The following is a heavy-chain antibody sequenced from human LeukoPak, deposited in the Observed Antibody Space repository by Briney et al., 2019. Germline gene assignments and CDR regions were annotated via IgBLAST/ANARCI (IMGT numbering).Heavy chain of an antibody. D-gene: IGHD6-19*01. V-gene: IGHV1-69*05. J-gene: IGHJ5*02. CDR1: GGTFSSYA. Sequence: SVKVSCKASGGTFSSYAISWVRQAPGQGLEWMGRIIPIFGTANYAQKFQGRVTITTDASTSTAYMELSSLRSEDTAVYYCARDPAYGRQWLGNWFDPWGQGTLVTVSS. CDR3: ARDPAYGRQWLGNWFDP. CDR2: IIPIFGTA.